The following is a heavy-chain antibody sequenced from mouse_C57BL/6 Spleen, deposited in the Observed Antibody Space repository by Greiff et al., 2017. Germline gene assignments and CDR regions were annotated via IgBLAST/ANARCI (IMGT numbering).Heavy chain of an antibody. D-gene: IGHD3-3*01. Sequence: VKLMESGPGLVAPSPSLSITCTVSGFSLTSYGVSWVRQPPGKGLEWLGVIWGEGSTNYHSALISRLSISKDNSTSQVFLKLNSLQTDDTATCYCAKPGDRGWFAYWGQGTLVTVSA. CDR2: IWGEGST. CDR3: AKPGDRGWFAY. J-gene: IGHJ3*01. V-gene: IGHV2-3*01. CDR1: GFSLTSYG.